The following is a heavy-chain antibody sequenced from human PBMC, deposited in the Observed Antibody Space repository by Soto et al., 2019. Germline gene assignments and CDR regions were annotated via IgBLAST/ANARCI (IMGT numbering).Heavy chain of an antibody. CDR1: GYTFTRYG. CDR3: AMVDVYVTPSPQDV. D-gene: IGHD3-16*01. J-gene: IGHJ6*02. Sequence: QVQLVQSGAEVKNPGASVKVSCKASGYTFTRYGIGWARQAPGQGLEWMGWINTYNGNTNYAQNDQGRVTRTTDTSTRTAYMELRSLRSNDTAIYYCAMVDVYVTPSPQDVWGQGTTVIVSS. CDR2: INTYNGNT. V-gene: IGHV1-18*01.